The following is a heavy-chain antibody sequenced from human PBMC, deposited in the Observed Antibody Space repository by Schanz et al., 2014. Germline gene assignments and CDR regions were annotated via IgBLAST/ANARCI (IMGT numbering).Heavy chain of an antibody. CDR2: IKQDESER. D-gene: IGHD3-3*01. CDR1: GFTFSTYA. J-gene: IGHJ4*02. CDR3: ARDKGGYYPFDY. Sequence: EVQLVESGGGLVQPGGSLRLSCAASGFTFSTYAMTWVRQAPGRGLEWVANIKQDESERSYVDSVKGRFTISRDNAKNSLYLQMNSLRAEDTAVYYCARDKGGYYPFDYWGQGTLVTVSS. V-gene: IGHV3-7*01.